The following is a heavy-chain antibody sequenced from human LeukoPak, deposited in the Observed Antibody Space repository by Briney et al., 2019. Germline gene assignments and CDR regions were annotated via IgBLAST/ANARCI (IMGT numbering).Heavy chain of an antibody. V-gene: IGHV1-69*05. J-gene: IGHJ4*02. Sequence: SVKVSCKASGGTFSSYAISWVRQAPGQGLEWLGRIIPIFGTANYAQKFQGRVTITTDESTSTAYMELSSLRAEDTAVYYCATDYYDSSGYFYWGQGTLVTVSS. D-gene: IGHD3-22*01. CDR3: ATDYYDSSGYFY. CDR1: GGTFSSYA. CDR2: IIPIFGTA.